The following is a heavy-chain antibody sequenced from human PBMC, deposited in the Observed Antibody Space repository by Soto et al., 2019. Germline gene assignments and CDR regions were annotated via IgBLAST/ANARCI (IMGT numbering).Heavy chain of an antibody. V-gene: IGHV3-23*01. J-gene: IGHJ6*02. CDR1: GFTFSSYA. D-gene: IGHD5-18*01. CDR3: AKDLVTGDRYSYGPYYGMDV. Sequence: PVGSLRLSCAASGFTFSSYAMSWVRQAPGKGLEWVSAISGSGGSTYYADSVKGRFTISRDNSKNTLYLQMNSLRAEDTAVYYCAKDLVTGDRYSYGPYYGMDVWGQGTTVTVSS. CDR2: ISGSGGST.